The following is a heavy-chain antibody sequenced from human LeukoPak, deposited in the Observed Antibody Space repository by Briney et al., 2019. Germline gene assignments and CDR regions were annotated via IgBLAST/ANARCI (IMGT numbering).Heavy chain of an antibody. CDR1: GFTFDDYA. Sequence: GGSLRLSCAASGFTFDDYAMHWVRQAPGKGLEWVSGISWNSGSIGYADSVKGRFTISRDNAKNSLYLQMNSLRAEDTALYYCARVVSYGTSFGYYFDYWGQGTLVTVSS. CDR3: ARVVSYGTSFGYYFDY. V-gene: IGHV3-9*01. CDR2: ISWNSGSI. D-gene: IGHD1-14*01. J-gene: IGHJ4*02.